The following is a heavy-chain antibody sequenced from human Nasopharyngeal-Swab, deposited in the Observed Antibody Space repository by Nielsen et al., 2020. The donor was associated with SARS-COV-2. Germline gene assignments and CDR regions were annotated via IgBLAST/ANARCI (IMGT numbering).Heavy chain of an antibody. CDR1: GYTFTSYG. CDR2: ISAYNGNT. J-gene: IGHJ4*02. V-gene: IGHV1-18*01. CDR3: ARVTPTLYDSSGYLFDY. D-gene: IGHD3-22*01. Sequence: ASVKVSCKASGYTFTSYGISWVRQAHGQGLEWMGWISAYNGNTNYAQKLQGRVTMTTDTSTSTAYMELRSLRSDDTAVYYCARVTPTLYDSSGYLFDYWGQGTLVTVSS.